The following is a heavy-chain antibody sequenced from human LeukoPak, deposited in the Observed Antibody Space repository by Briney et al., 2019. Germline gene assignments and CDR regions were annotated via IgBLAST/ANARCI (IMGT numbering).Heavy chain of an antibody. J-gene: IGHJ5*02. CDR3: ARHGVSGTGRKDGFDP. CDR2: IYYSGST. CDR1: GFTVSSNY. V-gene: IGHV4-59*04. D-gene: IGHD1-1*01. Sequence: PGGSLRLSCAASGFTVSSNYMSWIRQPPGKGLEWIGYIYYSGSTYYDPSLKSRVTISVDTSKNQFSLKLSSVTAADTAVNYCARHGVSGTGRKDGFDPWGQGTLVTVSS.